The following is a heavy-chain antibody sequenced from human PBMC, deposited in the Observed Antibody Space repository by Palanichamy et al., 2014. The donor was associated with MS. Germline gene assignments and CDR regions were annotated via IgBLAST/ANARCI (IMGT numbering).Heavy chain of an antibody. CDR1: GGSIRNWY. V-gene: IGHV4-4*07. J-gene: IGHJ2*01. D-gene: IGHD2-21*01. Sequence: QVQLQESGPGLVKPSETPSLTCTVSGGSIRNWYWNWIRQPAGKGLEWIGRILPSGNTDYNPSFKSRVTMSLDMSKNQVSLKMTSSNAADTAVYYCATGDGSFDHWGRGILVSVSS. CDR2: ILPSGNT. CDR3: ATGDGSFDH.